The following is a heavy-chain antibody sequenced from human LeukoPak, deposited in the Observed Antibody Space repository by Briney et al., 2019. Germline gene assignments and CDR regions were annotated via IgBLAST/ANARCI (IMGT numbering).Heavy chain of an antibody. V-gene: IGHV3-23*01. CDR2: ISGSGGST. CDR3: AKDGGIVVVTAIHDY. Sequence: PGGSLRLSCAASGFTFSSYAMSWVRQAPGKGLEWVSAISGSGGSTYYADSVKGRFTISRDNSKNTLHLQMNSLRAEDTAVYYCAKDGGIVVVTAIHDYWGQGTLVTVSS. CDR1: GFTFSSYA. J-gene: IGHJ4*02. D-gene: IGHD2-21*02.